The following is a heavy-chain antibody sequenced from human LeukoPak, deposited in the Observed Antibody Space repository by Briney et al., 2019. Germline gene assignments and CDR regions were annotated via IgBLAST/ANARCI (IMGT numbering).Heavy chain of an antibody. D-gene: IGHD1-1*01. J-gene: IGHJ4*02. CDR3: AMTDRYAGGPFDY. V-gene: IGHV1-24*01. Sequence: ASVKVSCKVSGYSLLQLAMHWVRQAPGQGLEWVGSFDPEDGEDGETHYAQKFQGRVTMTEDASTDTAYMELNSLGSEDTAVYYCAMTDRYAGGPFDYWGRGTLVTVSS. CDR1: GYSLLQLA. CDR2: FDPEDGEDGET.